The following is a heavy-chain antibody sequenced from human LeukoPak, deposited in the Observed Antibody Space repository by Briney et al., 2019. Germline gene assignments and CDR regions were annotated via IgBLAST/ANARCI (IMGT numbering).Heavy chain of an antibody. D-gene: IGHD6-6*01. J-gene: IGHJ6*03. V-gene: IGHV1-8*01. CDR2: MNPNSGNT. CDR3: ARRPTQLGYYYYYMDV. Sequence: ASVKVSCKASGYTFTSYDINWVRQATGQGLEWMGWMNPNSGNTSYAQKFQGRVTMTRNTSISTAYMELSSLRSEDTAVYYCARRPTQLGYYYYYMDVWGKGTTVTVSS. CDR1: GYTFTSYD.